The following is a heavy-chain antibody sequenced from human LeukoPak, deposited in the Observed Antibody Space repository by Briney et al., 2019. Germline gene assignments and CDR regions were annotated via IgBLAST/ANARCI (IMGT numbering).Heavy chain of an antibody. J-gene: IGHJ6*03. V-gene: IGHV4-61*08. CDR3: ARHVYGGYYYYYMDV. D-gene: IGHD4-23*01. CDR1: GGSISSGGYY. Sequence: SETLSLTCTVSGGSISSGGYYWSWIRQHPGKGLEWIGYIYTSGSTNYNPSLKSRVTISVDTSKNQFSLKLSSVTAADTAVYYCARHVYGGYYYYYMDVWGKGTTVTVSS. CDR2: IYTSGST.